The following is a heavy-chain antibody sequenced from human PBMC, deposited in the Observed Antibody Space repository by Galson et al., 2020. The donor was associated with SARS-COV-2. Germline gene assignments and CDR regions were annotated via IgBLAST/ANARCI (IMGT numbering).Heavy chain of an antibody. D-gene: IGHD3-9*01. J-gene: IGHJ4*02. CDR3: ARQISTYYDILTGYYKVAYFDY. V-gene: IGHV3-7*01. CDR1: GFTFSSYW. CDR2: IKQDGSEK. Sequence: GESLKISCAASGFTFSSYWMSWVRQAPGKGLEWVANIKQDGSEKYYVDSVKGRFTISRDNAKNSLYLQMNSLRAEDTAVYYCARQISTYYDILTGYYKVAYFDYWGQGTLVTVSS.